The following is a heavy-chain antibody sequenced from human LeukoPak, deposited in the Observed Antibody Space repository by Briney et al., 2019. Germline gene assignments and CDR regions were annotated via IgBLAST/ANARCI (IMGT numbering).Heavy chain of an antibody. CDR3: AKPGPYSSSWYEDAFDI. V-gene: IGHV3-23*01. CDR2: ISGSGGST. D-gene: IGHD6-13*01. J-gene: IGHJ3*02. Sequence: GGSLRLSCAASGFTFSSYAMSWVRRAPGKGLEWVSAISGSGGSTYYADSVKGRFTISRDNSKNTLYLQMNSLRAEDTAVYYCAKPGPYSSSWYEDAFDIWGQGTMVTVSS. CDR1: GFTFSSYA.